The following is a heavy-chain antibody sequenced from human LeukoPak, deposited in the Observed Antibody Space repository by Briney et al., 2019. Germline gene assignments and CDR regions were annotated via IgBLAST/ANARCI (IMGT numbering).Heavy chain of an antibody. Sequence: PSETLSLTCTVSGGSISSGGYYWSWIRQHPGKGLEWIGYIYYSGSTYYNPSLKSRVTISVDTSKNQFSLKLSSVTAADTAVYYCARERRYYGSGSLSPDAFDIWGQGTMVTVSS. CDR3: ARERRYYGSGSLSPDAFDI. CDR2: IYYSGST. CDR1: GGSISSGGYY. D-gene: IGHD3-10*01. V-gene: IGHV4-31*03. J-gene: IGHJ3*02.